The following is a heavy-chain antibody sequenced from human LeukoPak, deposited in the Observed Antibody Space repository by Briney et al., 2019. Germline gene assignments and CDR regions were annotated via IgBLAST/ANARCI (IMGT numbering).Heavy chain of an antibody. CDR3: ARGIAVEFYYYMDV. CDR1: GSTFTSYG. J-gene: IGHJ6*03. Sequence: ASVKVSCKASGSTFTSYGTSWVRQAPGQGLEWMGWISAYNGNTNYAQKLQGRVTMTTDTSTSTAYMELRSLRSDDTAVYYCARGIAVEFYYYMDVWGKGTTVTVSS. CDR2: ISAYNGNT. D-gene: IGHD6-19*01. V-gene: IGHV1-18*01.